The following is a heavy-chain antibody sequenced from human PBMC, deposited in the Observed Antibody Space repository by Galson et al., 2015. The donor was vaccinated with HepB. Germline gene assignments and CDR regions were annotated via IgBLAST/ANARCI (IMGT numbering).Heavy chain of an antibody. CDR2: IWYDGSNK. V-gene: IGHV3-33*01. D-gene: IGHD6-19*01. CDR1: GFTFSSYG. Sequence: SLRLSCAASGFTFSSYGMHWVRQAPGKGLEWVAVIWYDGSNKYYADSVKGRFTISRDNSKNTLYLQMDSLRAEDTAVHYCARDSSGWYALYYMDVWGKGTTVTVSS. CDR3: ARDSSGWYALYYMDV. J-gene: IGHJ6*03.